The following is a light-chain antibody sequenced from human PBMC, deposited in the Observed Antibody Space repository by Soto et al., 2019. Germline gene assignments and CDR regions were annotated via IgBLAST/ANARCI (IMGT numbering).Light chain of an antibody. J-gene: IGKJ4*01. CDR1: QSVSSY. Sequence: LSVSPGERATLSCRASQSVSSYLAWYQQKPGQAPRLLIYDASNRATGIPARFSGSGSGTDFTLTISSLEPEDFAVYYCQQRSNWPPLFGGGTKVDIK. CDR3: QQRSNWPPL. CDR2: DAS. V-gene: IGKV3-11*01.